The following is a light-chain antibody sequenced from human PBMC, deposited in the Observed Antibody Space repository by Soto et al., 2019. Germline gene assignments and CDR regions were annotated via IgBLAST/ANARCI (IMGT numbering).Light chain of an antibody. CDR1: SSDVGGYNY. J-gene: IGLJ2*01. V-gene: IGLV2-14*01. CDR2: DVS. CDR3: SSYTSSSTRV. Sequence: QSALTQPASVSGSPGRSITMSCTGTSSDVGGYNYVSWYQQHPGKAPKLMIYDVSNRPSGVSNRFSGSKSGNTASLTISGLQAEDEADYYCSSYTSSSTRVFGGGTKVTVL.